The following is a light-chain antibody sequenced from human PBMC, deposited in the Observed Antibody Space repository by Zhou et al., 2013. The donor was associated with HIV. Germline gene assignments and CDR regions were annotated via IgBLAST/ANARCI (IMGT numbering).Light chain of an antibody. CDR3: QQCNSYSCT. CDR2: GAS. V-gene: IGKV3-15*01. J-gene: IGKJ1*01. CDR1: QSVYTN. Sequence: EIVLTQSPASLSVSPGERATLSCRASQSVYTNLAWYQQKLGQAPRLLIYGASTRATGIPARFSGSGSGTEFTLTISSLQPDDFATYYCQQCNSYSCTFGQGTKVEIK.